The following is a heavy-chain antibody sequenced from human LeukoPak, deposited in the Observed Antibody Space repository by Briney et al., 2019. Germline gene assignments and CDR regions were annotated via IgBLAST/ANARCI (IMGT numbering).Heavy chain of an antibody. D-gene: IGHD6-19*01. J-gene: IGHJ2*01. CDR1: GFTFSNAW. CDR2: IKSKTDGGTT. Sequence: GGSLRLSCAASGFTFSNAWMSWVRQAPGKGLEGVGRIKSKTDGGTTDYAAPVEGRFSISRDDSKNTMSLQMNSLETEDTAVYYCTTGQWYWYFDLWGRGTRVTVSS. V-gene: IGHV3-15*01. CDR3: TTGQWYWYFDL.